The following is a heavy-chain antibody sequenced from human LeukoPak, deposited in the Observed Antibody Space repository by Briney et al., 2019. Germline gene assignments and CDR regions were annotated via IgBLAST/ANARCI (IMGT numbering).Heavy chain of an antibody. CDR2: IFTDGTTT. CDR3: ARELPREVTLDY. V-gene: IGHV3-74*01. J-gene: IGHJ4*01. CDR1: EFNFFSYG. Sequence: GGSLRLSCVASEFNFFSYGMQWVRQAPGKGLVWVSRIFTDGTTTSYADSVKGRFTISRDNAKNTLYLQMNSLRAEDTAVYYCARELPREVTLDYWGQGTLVTVSP. D-gene: IGHD2-21*02.